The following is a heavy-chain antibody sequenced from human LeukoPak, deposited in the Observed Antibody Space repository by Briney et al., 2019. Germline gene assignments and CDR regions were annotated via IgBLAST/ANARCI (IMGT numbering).Heavy chain of an antibody. CDR3: AKDLDYYDSSGPTY. CDR1: GFTFSSYA. D-gene: IGHD3-22*01. CDR2: ISGSGGST. J-gene: IGHJ4*02. Sequence: QPGGSLRLSCAASGFTFSSYAMSWVRQAPGKGLEWVSAISGSGGSTYYADSVKGRFTISRDNSKNTLYLQMNSLRAEDTAVYYCAKDLDYYDSSGPTYWGQGTLVTVSS. V-gene: IGHV3-23*01.